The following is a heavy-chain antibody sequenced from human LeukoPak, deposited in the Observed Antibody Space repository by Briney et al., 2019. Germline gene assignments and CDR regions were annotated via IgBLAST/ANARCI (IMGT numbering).Heavy chain of an antibody. D-gene: IGHD3-22*01. CDR2: ISGSGGST. Sequence: GGSLTLSCAASGFIFSTYAMTWVRQAPGKGLEWVSAISGSGGSTYYADSVKGRFTISRDNSKNTLYLQMNSLRAEDTAVYYCAKTPSPYNYYDSSGYPEGFDYWGQGTLVTVSS. CDR3: AKTPSPYNYYDSSGYPEGFDY. J-gene: IGHJ4*02. V-gene: IGHV3-23*01. CDR1: GFIFSTYA.